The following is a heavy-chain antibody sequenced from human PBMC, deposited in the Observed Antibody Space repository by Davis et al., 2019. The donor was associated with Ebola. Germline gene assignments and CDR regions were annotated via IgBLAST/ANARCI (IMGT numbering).Heavy chain of an antibody. CDR1: GFTFSSYA. Sequence: GESLKISCPASGFTFSSYAMSWVRQAPGRGLEWVSGIGVSGGSTYYADSVKCRFTISRDNSKNTQYLQMNRLRAEDTAVYNCAKGGRSYYCYYGMDVWGQGTTVTVSS. J-gene: IGHJ6*02. V-gene: IGHV3-23*01. CDR2: IGVSGGST. CDR3: AKGGRSYYCYYGMDV.